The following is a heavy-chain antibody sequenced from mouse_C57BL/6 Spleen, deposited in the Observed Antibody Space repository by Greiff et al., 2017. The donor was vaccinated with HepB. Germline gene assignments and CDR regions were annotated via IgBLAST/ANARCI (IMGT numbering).Heavy chain of an antibody. Sequence: VQLQQPGAELVRPGTSVKLSCKASGYTFTSYWMHWVKQRPGQGLEWIGVIDPSYSYTNYNQKFKGKATLTVDTSSSTAYMQLSSLTSEDSAVYYCARGDYGSSYWYFDVWGTGTTVTVSS. CDR3: ARGDYGSSYWYFDV. V-gene: IGHV1-59*01. D-gene: IGHD1-1*01. CDR2: IDPSYSYT. J-gene: IGHJ1*03. CDR1: GYTFTSYW.